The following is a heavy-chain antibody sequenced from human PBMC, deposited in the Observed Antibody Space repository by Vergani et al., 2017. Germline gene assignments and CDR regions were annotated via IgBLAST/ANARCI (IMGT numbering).Heavy chain of an antibody. CDR1: GFTFSSYW. CDR3: TRELELPGGFDP. CDR2: INSDGSST. V-gene: IGHV3-74*01. Sequence: EVQMVESGGGLVQPGGSLRLSCAASGFTFSSYWMYWVRQAPGKGLVWVSRINSDGSSTNYADSVKGRFTISRDNAKNTVYLQMNSLGAEDTAVYHCTRELELPGGFDPWGQGTLVTVSS. D-gene: IGHD1-7*01. J-gene: IGHJ5*02.